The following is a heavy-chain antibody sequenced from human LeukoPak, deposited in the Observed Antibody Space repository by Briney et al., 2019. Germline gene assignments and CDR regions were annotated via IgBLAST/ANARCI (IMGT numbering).Heavy chain of an antibody. Sequence: WIRQSPGKGLEWVSYISSSSSTIYYADSVKGRFTISRDNAKNSLYLQMNSLRDEDTAVYYCARVGYCSSTSCYKTFDYWGQGTLVTVSS. J-gene: IGHJ4*02. CDR2: ISSSSSTI. CDR3: ARVGYCSSTSCYKTFDY. V-gene: IGHV3-48*02. D-gene: IGHD2-2*02.